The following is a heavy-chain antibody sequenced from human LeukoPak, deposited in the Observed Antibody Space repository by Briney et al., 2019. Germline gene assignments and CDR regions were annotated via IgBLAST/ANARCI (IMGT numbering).Heavy chain of an antibody. CDR1: GGSFSGYY. CDR3: ARSDYGDHEGQYYFDY. CDR2: INHSGST. J-gene: IGHJ4*02. Sequence: SETLSLTCAVYGGSFSGYYWSWIRQPPGKGPEWIGEINHSGSTNYNPSLKSRVTVSVDTSKNQFSLKLSSVTAADTAVYYCARSDYGDHEGQYYFDYWGQGTLVTVSS. V-gene: IGHV4-34*01. D-gene: IGHD4-17*01.